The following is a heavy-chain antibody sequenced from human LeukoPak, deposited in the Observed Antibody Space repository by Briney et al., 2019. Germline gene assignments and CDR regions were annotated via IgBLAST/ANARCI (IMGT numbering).Heavy chain of an antibody. CDR2: INPNSGGT. D-gene: IGHD6-19*01. CDR1: GYTFTDYY. J-gene: IGHJ3*02. CDR3: ASSPNSSGWEYDAFDI. Sequence: ASVKVSCKTSGYTFTDYYIHWVRQAPGQGLEWMGWINPNSGGTNYAQKFQGRVTMTRDTSISTAYMELSRLRSDDTAVYYCASSPNSSGWEYDAFDIWGQGTMVTVSS. V-gene: IGHV1-2*02.